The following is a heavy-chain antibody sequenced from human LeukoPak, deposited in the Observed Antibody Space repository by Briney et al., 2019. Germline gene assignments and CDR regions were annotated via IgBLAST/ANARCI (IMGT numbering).Heavy chain of an antibody. CDR3: ARPLGYCSDSRCPQSWFDP. J-gene: IGHJ5*02. D-gene: IGHD2-15*01. Sequence: SETLSLTCAVSGGSFSGYYWTWIRQPPGKGLEWIGEINHSGRTNYDPSLKSRVIISVDTSKNQFSLKLNSVTAADTAVYYCARPLGYCSDSRCPQSWFDPWGQGTLVTVSS. CDR2: INHSGRT. CDR1: GGSFSGYY. V-gene: IGHV4-34*01.